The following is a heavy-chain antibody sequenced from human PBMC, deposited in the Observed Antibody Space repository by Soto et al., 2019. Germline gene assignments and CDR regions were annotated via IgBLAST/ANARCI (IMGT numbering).Heavy chain of an antibody. D-gene: IGHD7-27*01. Sequence: QVQLQQWGAGLVKPSETLSLTCAVYGGSFSGYYWNWIRQPPGKGLEWIGEINHSGSTNYNPSLKSRVTLSVDTSKNQFSLKLSSVTAADTAVYYCARGWGRIFDYWGQGTLVTVSS. CDR3: ARGWGRIFDY. CDR1: GGSFSGYY. V-gene: IGHV4-34*01. CDR2: INHSGST. J-gene: IGHJ4*02.